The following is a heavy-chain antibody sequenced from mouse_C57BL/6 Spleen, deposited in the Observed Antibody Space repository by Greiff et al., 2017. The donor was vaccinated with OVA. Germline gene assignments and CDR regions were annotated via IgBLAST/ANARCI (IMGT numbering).Heavy chain of an antibody. Sequence: QVHVKQSGAELVKPGASVKISCKASGYAFSSYWMNWVKQRPGKGLEWIGQIYPGDGDTNYNGKFKGKATLTADKSSSTAYMQLSSLTSEDSAVYFCAREGTGTGYFDYWGQGTTLTVSS. D-gene: IGHD4-1*01. CDR3: AREGTGTGYFDY. V-gene: IGHV1-80*01. J-gene: IGHJ2*01. CDR2: IYPGDGDT. CDR1: GYAFSSYW.